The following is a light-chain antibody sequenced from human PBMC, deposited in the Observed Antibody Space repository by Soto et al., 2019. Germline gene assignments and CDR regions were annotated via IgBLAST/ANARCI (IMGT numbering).Light chain of an antibody. CDR3: QQRSNWPPLT. CDR2: DAS. J-gene: IGKJ4*01. V-gene: IGKV3-11*01. CDR1: QSVGND. Sequence: EIVLTQSPDTLSFSRGERATLSCRASQSVGNDLAWYQQKPGQAPRLLIYDASSRATGIPARFSGSGSGTDFALTISSLEPEDFAVYYCQQRSNWPPLTFGGGTKVEIK.